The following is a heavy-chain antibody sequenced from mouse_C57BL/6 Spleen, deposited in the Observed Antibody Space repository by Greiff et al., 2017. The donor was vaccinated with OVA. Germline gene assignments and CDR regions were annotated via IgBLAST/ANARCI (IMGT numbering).Heavy chain of an antibody. CDR3: AKSDYYGSRGAMDY. CDR2: INPNYGTT. Sequence: VQLQQSGPELVKPGASVKISCKASGYSFTDYNMNWVKQSNGKSLEWIGVINPNYGTTSYNQKFKGKATLTVDQSSSTAYMQLNSLTSEDSAVYYGAKSDYYGSRGAMDYWGQGTTVTVSS. V-gene: IGHV1-39*01. J-gene: IGHJ4*01. CDR1: GYSFTDYN. D-gene: IGHD1-1*01.